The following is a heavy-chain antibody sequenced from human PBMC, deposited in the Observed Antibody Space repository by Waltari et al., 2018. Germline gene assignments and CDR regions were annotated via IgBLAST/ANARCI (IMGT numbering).Heavy chain of an antibody. CDR3: ARGLRWSFAVFDY. J-gene: IGHJ4*02. D-gene: IGHD4-17*01. Sequence: QVQLQESGPGLVKPSETLSLTCTVSGGSISSHYWSWIRQPPGKGLEWIGYIYYSGSTNYNPSLKSRVTISVDTSKNQFSLKLSSVTAADTAVYYCARGLRWSFAVFDYWGQGTLVTVSS. CDR2: IYYSGST. V-gene: IGHV4-59*11. CDR1: GGSISSHY.